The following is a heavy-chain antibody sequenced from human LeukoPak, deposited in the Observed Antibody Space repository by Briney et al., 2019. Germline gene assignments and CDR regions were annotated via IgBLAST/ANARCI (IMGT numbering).Heavy chain of an antibody. CDR1: GGSLSSGSYY. J-gene: IGHJ6*02. Sequence: SETLSLTCPVSGGSLSSGSYYWSWIRQPPGKGLEWIGYIYYSGSTNYNPSLKSRVTISVDTSKNQFSLKLSSVTAADTAVYYCARAGDYYYYGMDVWGQGTTVTVSS. CDR2: IYYSGST. CDR3: ARAGDYYYYGMDV. V-gene: IGHV4-61*01.